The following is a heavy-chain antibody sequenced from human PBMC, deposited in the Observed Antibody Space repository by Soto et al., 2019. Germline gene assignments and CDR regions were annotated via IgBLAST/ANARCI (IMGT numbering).Heavy chain of an antibody. CDR2: IYYSGST. J-gene: IGHJ6*02. Sequence: PSETLSLTCTVSGGSISSYYWSWIRQPPGKGLEWIGYIYYSGSTNYNPSLKSRVTISVDTSKNQFSLKLSSVTAADTAVYYCARXEVVPAAYRYYYYGMDVWGQGTTVTVSS. V-gene: IGHV4-59*01. D-gene: IGHD2-2*01. CDR1: GGSISSYY. CDR3: ARXEVVPAAYRYYYYGMDV.